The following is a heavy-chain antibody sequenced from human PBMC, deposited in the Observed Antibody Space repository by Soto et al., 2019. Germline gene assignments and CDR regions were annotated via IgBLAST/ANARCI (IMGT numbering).Heavy chain of an antibody. D-gene: IGHD5-12*01. CDR2: IGTAGDT. V-gene: IGHV3-13*01. CDR3: AREMATQGAFDI. CDR1: GFTFSSYD. J-gene: IGHJ3*02. Sequence: GGSLRLSCAASGFTFSSYDMHWVRQATGKGLEWVSAIGTAGDTYYPGSVKGRFTISRENAKNSLYLQMNSLRAGDTAVYYCAREMATQGAFDIWGQGTMVTVSS.